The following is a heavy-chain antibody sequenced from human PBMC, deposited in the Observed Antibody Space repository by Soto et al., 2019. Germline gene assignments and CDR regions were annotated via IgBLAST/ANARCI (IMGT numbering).Heavy chain of an antibody. CDR3: ARDGDIACALEGGFYYSGMDV. V-gene: IGHV3-23*01. Sequence: GGSLRLSCVASGFTFSTYAMNWVRQAPGKGLDWVSLITDSGTDTDYADSVKGRFTISRDNSKNTLSLQMNSLRAEDTAVYYCARDGDIACALEGGFYYSGMDVWGQGTTVPVSS. D-gene: IGHD2-15*01. J-gene: IGHJ6*02. CDR1: GFTFSTYA. CDR2: ITDSGTDT.